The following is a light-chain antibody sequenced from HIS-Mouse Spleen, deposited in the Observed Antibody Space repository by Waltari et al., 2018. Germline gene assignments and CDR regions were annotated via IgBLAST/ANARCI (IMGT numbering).Light chain of an antibody. CDR3: HSRDSSGNHLV. J-gene: IGLJ2*01. CDR2: GKN. V-gene: IGLV3-19*01. CDR1: SPRSYY. Sequence: SSELTQDPAVSVALGQTVRITCQGDSPRSYYSSWYQQKPGQAPVLVIYGKNNRPSGIPDRFSGSSSGNTASLTITGAQAEDEADYYCHSRDSSGNHLVFGGGTKLTVL.